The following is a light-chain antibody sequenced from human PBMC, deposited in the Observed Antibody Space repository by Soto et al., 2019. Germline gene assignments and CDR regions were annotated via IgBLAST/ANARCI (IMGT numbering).Light chain of an antibody. V-gene: IGLV2-14*03. CDR1: SSDFGDFNY. Sequence: ALTQPASVSGSPGQSITISCTGTSSDFGDFNYVFWYQQHPGKAPKLLIYDVSNRPSGVSNRFSGSKSGDTASLTISGLQAEDEADYYCTSYTTSITYVFGTGTKVTVL. CDR3: TSYTTSITYV. J-gene: IGLJ1*01. CDR2: DVS.